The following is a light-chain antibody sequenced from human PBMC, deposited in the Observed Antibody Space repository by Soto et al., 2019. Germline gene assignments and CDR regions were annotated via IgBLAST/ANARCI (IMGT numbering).Light chain of an antibody. CDR3: AAWDDSLIASYV. V-gene: IGLV1-47*01. J-gene: IGLJ1*01. Sequence: QSALTQPPSASGTPGQRVTISCSGSSSNIGNNYVFWYQKFPGTAPKLLIYRNNQRPSGVPDRFSGSKSGTSASLAISGLRSEDEADYYCAAWDDSLIASYVFGTGTRSPS. CDR2: RNN. CDR1: SSNIGNNY.